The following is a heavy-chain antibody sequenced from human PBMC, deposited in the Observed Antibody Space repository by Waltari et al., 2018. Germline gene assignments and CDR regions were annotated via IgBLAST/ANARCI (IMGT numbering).Heavy chain of an antibody. D-gene: IGHD1-7*01. V-gene: IGHV4-61*01. CDR2: IYYSGST. CDR1: GGSVSSGSYY. Sequence: QVQLQESGPGLVKPSETLSLTCTVSGGSVSSGSYYWSWIRQPPGKGLEWIGYIYYSGSTNYNPSLKSRVTISVDTSKNQFSLKLSSVTAADTAVYYCARRGRELPMDVWGQGTTVTVSS. CDR3: ARRGRELPMDV. J-gene: IGHJ6*02.